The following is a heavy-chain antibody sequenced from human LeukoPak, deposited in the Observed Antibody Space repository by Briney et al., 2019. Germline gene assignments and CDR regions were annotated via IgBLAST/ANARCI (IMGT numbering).Heavy chain of an antibody. CDR2: ISAYNGNT. D-gene: IGHD3-9*01. Sequence: ASVKVSCKASGYTFTSYGISWVRQAPGQGLEWMGWISAYNGNTNYAQKLQGRVTMTTDTSTSTVYMELRSLRSDDTAVYYCAGGQLRYFDWLNDDYWGQGTLVTVSS. V-gene: IGHV1-18*01. CDR1: GYTFTSYG. CDR3: AGGQLRYFDWLNDDY. J-gene: IGHJ4*02.